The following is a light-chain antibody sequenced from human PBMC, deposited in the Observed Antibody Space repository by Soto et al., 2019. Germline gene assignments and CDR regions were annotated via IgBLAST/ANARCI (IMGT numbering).Light chain of an antibody. V-gene: IGKV1-5*01. CDR2: DVS. CDR1: QSISTW. Sequence: EIQMTQSPSTLSASVGDRVTITCRASQSISTWLAWYQQKPGKAPKLLIYDVSSLESGVPSRFSGSGSGTEFTLTISSLQPDDFATYYCQQYVSYWTFGQGTKVEIK. J-gene: IGKJ1*01. CDR3: QQYVSYWT.